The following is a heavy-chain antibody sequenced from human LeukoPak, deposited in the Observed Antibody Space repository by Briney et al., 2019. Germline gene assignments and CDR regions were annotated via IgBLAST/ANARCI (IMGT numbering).Heavy chain of an antibody. D-gene: IGHD5-24*01. J-gene: IGHJ4*02. Sequence: PGRSLRLSCAASGFTFSSCAMHWVRQAPGKGLEWVAVISYDGSNKYYADSVKGRFTISRDNSKNTLYLQMNSLRAEDTAVYYCARDNYDYWGQGTLVTVSS. V-gene: IGHV3-30*01. CDR2: ISYDGSNK. CDR3: ARDNYDY. CDR1: GFTFSSCA.